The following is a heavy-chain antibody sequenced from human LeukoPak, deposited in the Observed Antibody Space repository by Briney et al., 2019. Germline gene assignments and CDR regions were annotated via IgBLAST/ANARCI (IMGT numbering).Heavy chain of an antibody. D-gene: IGHD3-9*01. V-gene: IGHV3-23*01. CDR2: ISGSGGST. CDR1: GFTFSSYG. J-gene: IGHJ6*03. Sequence: GGSLRLSCAASGFTFSSYGMSWVRQAPGKGLEWVSTISGSGGSTYYADSVKGRFTISRDNSKNTVYLQMNSLRAEDTAVYYCAKCILTGYYKGYMDVWGKGTTVTISS. CDR3: AKCILTGYYKGYMDV.